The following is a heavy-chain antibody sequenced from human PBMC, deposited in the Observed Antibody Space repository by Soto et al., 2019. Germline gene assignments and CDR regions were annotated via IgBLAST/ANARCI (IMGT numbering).Heavy chain of an antibody. J-gene: IGHJ5*01. CDR2: INHSGRV. CDR1: GGSFSGHS. CDR3: STRAYDTNGYYRFDP. V-gene: IGHV4-34*01. D-gene: IGHD3-22*01. Sequence: SETLSLTCAVYGGSFSGHSWTWIPQSPGKGLEWIGDINHSGRVNYSPSRKSRVTISLDTSKNQFSLTLSAVTAADTAMYYCSTRAYDTNGYYRFDPWGQGTLVTVSS.